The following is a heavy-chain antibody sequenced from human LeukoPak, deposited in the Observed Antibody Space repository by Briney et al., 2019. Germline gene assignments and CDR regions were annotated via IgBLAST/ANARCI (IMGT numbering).Heavy chain of an antibody. Sequence: SQTLSLTCTVSGGSISSGSYYWSWIRQPAGKGLEWIGRIYTGGSTNYNPSLKSRVTISVDTSKNQFSLKLSSVTAADTAVYYCARVKRGFWSGYYYYYMDVWGKGTTVTVSS. CDR2: IYTGGST. CDR3: ARVKRGFWSGYYYYYMDV. D-gene: IGHD3-3*01. CDR1: GGSISSGSYY. V-gene: IGHV4-61*02. J-gene: IGHJ6*03.